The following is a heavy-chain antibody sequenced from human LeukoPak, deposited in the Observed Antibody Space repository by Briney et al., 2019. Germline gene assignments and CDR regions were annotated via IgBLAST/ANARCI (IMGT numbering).Heavy chain of an antibody. CDR1: GFTFSRFW. Sequence: GGSLRLSCAASGFTFSRFWMSWVRQAPGKGLEWVANIKQDGSEKYYVDSVKGRFTISRDNAKNSLYLQMNSLRAEDTAVYYCAKGPIASGVVPAAIPFDYWGQGTLVTVSS. CDR3: AKGPIASGVVPAAIPFDY. CDR2: IKQDGSEK. D-gene: IGHD2-2*01. J-gene: IGHJ4*02. V-gene: IGHV3-7*01.